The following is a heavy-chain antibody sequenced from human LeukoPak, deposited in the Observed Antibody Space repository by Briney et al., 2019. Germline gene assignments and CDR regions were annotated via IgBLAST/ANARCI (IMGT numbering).Heavy chain of an antibody. D-gene: IGHD3-9*01. J-gene: IGHJ6*02. CDR2: ISGSGGST. CDR1: GFTFSSYA. CDR3: AKDGRNVLRYFDWLPSAGYYYYYYGMDV. Sequence: GGSLRLSCAASGFTFSSYAMSWVRQAPGKGLEWVSAISGSGGSTYYADSVKGRFTISRDNSKNTLYLQMNSLRAEDTAVYYCAKDGRNVLRYFDWLPSAGYYYYYYGMDVWGQGTTVTVSS. V-gene: IGHV3-23*01.